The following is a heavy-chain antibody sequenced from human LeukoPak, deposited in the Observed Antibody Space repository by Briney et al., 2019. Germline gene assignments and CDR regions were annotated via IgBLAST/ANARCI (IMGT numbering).Heavy chain of an antibody. Sequence: PGGSLRLSCAASGFTFSSYAMSWVRQAPGKGLEWVSAISGSGNSIYYADSVKGRLTISRDNSKNTLYLQMNSLRAEDTAVYYCAKEEAMVAQGIVVGYHFDYWGQGTLVTVSS. CDR1: GFTFSSYA. CDR3: AKEEAMVAQGIVVGYHFDY. V-gene: IGHV3-23*01. J-gene: IGHJ4*02. CDR2: ISGSGNSI. D-gene: IGHD3-22*01.